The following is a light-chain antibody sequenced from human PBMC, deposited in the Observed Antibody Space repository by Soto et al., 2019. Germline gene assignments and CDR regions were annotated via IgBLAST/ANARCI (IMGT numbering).Light chain of an antibody. J-gene: IGKJ1*01. CDR1: QSVSSN. Sequence: ETVMRQSPATLSVSPGESATLSCRASQSVSSNLAWYQQKPGQAPRLLIYGASSRATGIPDRFSGSGSGTDFTLTINRLEPEDFAVYYCQQYGSSGTFGQGTKVDI. CDR2: GAS. V-gene: IGKV3-20*01. CDR3: QQYGSSGT.